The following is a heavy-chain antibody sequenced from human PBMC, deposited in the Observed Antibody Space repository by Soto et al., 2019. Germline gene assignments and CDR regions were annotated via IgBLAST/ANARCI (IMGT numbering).Heavy chain of an antibody. V-gene: IGHV6-1*01. J-gene: IGHJ4*02. CDR1: VESVSSNSDA. CDR3: TATDVYY. CDR2: TSLRSKWYT. Sequence: QTLSLTSVISVESVSSNSDAWNWIRQSSSRGLEWLGRTSLRSKWYTGYAPSVKSRITINPDTSKTQFSLQLTSVTPEDTAVYYCTATDVYYWGQGTLVTVSA.